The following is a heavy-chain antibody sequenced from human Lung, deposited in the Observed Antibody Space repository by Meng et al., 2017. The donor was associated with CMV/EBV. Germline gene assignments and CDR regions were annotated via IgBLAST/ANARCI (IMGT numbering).Heavy chain of an antibody. D-gene: IGHD5-18*01. Sequence: GSLRLYCAVYGGSFSGYYWSWIRQPPGKGLEWIGEINHSGSTNYNPSLKSRVTISVDTSKNQFSLKLSSVTAADTAVYYCAENSYGYGRWGQGTLVTVSS. CDR3: AENSYGYGR. V-gene: IGHV4-34*01. CDR1: GGSFSGYY. J-gene: IGHJ4*02. CDR2: INHSGST.